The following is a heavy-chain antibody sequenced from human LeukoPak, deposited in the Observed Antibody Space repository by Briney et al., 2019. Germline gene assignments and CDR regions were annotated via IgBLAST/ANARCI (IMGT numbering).Heavy chain of an antibody. V-gene: IGHV3-23*01. CDR3: ATTPSPIVLTMVRGVIIPELNWFDP. CDR1: GFTFSSYA. D-gene: IGHD3-10*01. CDR2: ISGSGGST. Sequence: GGSLRLSCAASGFTFSSYAMSWVRQAPGKGLEWVSAISGSGGSTYYADSVKGRFTISRDNSKNTLYLQMNSLRAEDTAVYYCATTPSPIVLTMVRGVIIPELNWFDPWGQGTLVTVSS. J-gene: IGHJ5*02.